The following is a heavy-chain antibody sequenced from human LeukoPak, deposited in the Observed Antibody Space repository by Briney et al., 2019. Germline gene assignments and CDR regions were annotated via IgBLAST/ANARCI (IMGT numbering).Heavy chain of an antibody. Sequence: GASVKVSCKASGYTFTDYYIHWVRQAPGQGLEWMGWISAYNGNTNYAQKLQGRVTMTTDTPTSTAYMELRSLRSDDTAVYYCARDTQSTGYSSGWSWFDPWGQGTLVTVSS. CDR3: ARDTQSTGYSSGWSWFDP. CDR1: GYTFTDYY. CDR2: ISAYNGNT. V-gene: IGHV1-18*04. J-gene: IGHJ5*02. D-gene: IGHD6-19*01.